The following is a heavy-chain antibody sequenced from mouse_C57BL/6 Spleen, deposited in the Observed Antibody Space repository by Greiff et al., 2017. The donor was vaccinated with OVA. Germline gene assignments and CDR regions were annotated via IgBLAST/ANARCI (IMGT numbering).Heavy chain of an antibody. CDR2: IYPSDSET. D-gene: IGHD1-1*01. Sequence: VQLQQPGAELVRPVSSVKLSCKASGYTFTSYWMDWVKQRPGQGLEWIGNIYPSDSETHYNQKFKDKATLTVDKSSSTAYMQLSSLTSEDSAVYYCARSSYGSSPFDYWGQGTTLTVSS. V-gene: IGHV1-61*01. J-gene: IGHJ2*01. CDR3: ARSSYGSSPFDY. CDR1: GYTFTSYW.